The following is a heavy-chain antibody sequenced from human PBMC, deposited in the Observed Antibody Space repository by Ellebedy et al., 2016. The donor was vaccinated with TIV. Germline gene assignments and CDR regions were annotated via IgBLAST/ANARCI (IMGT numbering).Heavy chain of an antibody. CDR2: ISRNGGGT. J-gene: IGHJ4*02. D-gene: IGHD1-26*01. CDR1: GFTFSSYA. CDR3: AKDLGIERQWGFDY. V-gene: IGHV3-23*01. Sequence: GESLKISCAASGFTFSSYAMIWVRQAPGKGLEWVSTISRNGGGTYYAGSVEGRFTISRDNSNNTLWLQMSGLRAEDTARYFCAKDLGIERQWGFDYWGQGTLVTVSS.